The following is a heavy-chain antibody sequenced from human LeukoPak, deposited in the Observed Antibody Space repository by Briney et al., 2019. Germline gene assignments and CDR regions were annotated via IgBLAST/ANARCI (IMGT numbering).Heavy chain of an antibody. CDR1: GGSVTSGSYY. V-gene: IGHV4-61*01. Sequence: SGTLSLTCSVSGGSVTSGSYYWSWIRQPPGKELEWIGYISYRGSTNYNPSLKSRVTISVDTSKNQFSLKLSSVTAADTAVYYCARETYNYGKSFDYWGQGTLVTVSS. D-gene: IGHD5-18*01. CDR2: ISYRGST. CDR3: ARETYNYGKSFDY. J-gene: IGHJ4*02.